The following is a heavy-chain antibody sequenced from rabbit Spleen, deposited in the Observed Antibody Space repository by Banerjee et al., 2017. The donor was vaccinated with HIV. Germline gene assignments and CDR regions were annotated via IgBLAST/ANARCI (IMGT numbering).Heavy chain of an antibody. CDR2: IYVGSGVT. CDR3: TKYYNSYGNGGYAFDL. CDR1: GIDLSSNYY. V-gene: IGHV1S40*01. J-gene: IGHJ4*01. Sequence: QSLEESGGDLVKPGGTLTLTCKASGIDLSSNYYVMCWVRQAPGKGLEWIGCIYVGSGVTYYASWAKGRFTISKTSSTTVTLQMTSLTAADTATYFCTKYYNSYGNGGYAFDLWGPGTLVTVS. D-gene: IGHD6-1*01.